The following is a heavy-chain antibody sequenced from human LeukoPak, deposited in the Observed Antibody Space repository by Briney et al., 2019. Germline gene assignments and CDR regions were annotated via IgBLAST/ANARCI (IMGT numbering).Heavy chain of an antibody. CDR3: AKITVATTPNY. Sequence: PGGSLRLSCAASGLTFSSYAMNWVRQALGKGLEWVPGITDNGRKTYYADSVKGRFSISRDNSKNTLYLQMSDLRAEDTAVYYCAKITVATTPNYWGQGTLVTVSS. CDR2: ITDNGRKT. CDR1: GLTFSSYA. J-gene: IGHJ4*02. V-gene: IGHV3-23*01. D-gene: IGHD3-10*01.